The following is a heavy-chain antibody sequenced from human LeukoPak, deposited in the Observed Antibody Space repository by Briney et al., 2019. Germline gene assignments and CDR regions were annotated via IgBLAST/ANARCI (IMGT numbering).Heavy chain of an antibody. D-gene: IGHD4-17*01. CDR2: IKQDGSQK. Sequence: GSLRLSCAASGFTFSSYWISWVRQAPGKGLERVATIKQDGSQKEYVDSVKGRFTISRDNAKNSLYLQMNSLRAEDTAVYYCARDPTVTNFHVAFDIWGQGTMVTVSS. CDR1: GFTFSSYW. V-gene: IGHV3-7*05. CDR3: ARDPTVTNFHVAFDI. J-gene: IGHJ3*02.